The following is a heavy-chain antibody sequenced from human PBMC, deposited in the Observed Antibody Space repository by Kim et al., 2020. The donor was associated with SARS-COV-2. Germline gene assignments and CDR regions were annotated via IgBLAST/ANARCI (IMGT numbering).Heavy chain of an antibody. Sequence: ASVKVSCKASGYTFTSYAMNWVRQAPGQGLEWMGWINTNTGNPTYAQGFTGRFVFSLDTSVSTAYLQISSLKAEDTAVYYCARVSPFGATVAQFDYWGQGTLVTVSS. J-gene: IGHJ4*02. V-gene: IGHV7-4-1*02. D-gene: IGHD4-17*01. CDR2: INTNTGNP. CDR1: GYTFTSYA. CDR3: ARVSPFGATVAQFDY.